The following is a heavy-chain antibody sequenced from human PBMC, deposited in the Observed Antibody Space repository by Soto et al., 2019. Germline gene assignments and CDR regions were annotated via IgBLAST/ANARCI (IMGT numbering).Heavy chain of an antibody. CDR2: ISPVFGTP. D-gene: IGHD3-22*01. V-gene: IGHV1-69*12. CDR3: ARGDATKIVVTTYYAMDV. J-gene: IGHJ6*02. Sequence: QVQLVQSGAEVKKPGSSVKVSCKASGGSLSNYGISWVRQAPGQGLEWMGAISPVFGTPNYAQKFQDRVTITADESTTTVYMEVRSLTSEDPAVYYSARGDATKIVVTTYYAMDVWGQGTTVTVSS. CDR1: GGSLSNYG.